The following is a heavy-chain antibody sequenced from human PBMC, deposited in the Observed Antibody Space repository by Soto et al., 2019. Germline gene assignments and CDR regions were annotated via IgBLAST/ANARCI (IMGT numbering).Heavy chain of an antibody. J-gene: IGHJ3*02. CDR3: PSAVAGTVNAFDI. CDR2: NIPIFGTA. Sequence: QVQLVQSGAEVKKPGSSVNVSCKASGGTFSSYAISWVRQAPGQGLDWMRGNIPIFGTANYTQKYQGRVTITADESTSTAYMELSSLRSEDTAVYYCPSAVAGTVNAFDIWGQGTMVTVSS. D-gene: IGHD6-19*01. CDR1: GGTFSSYA. V-gene: IGHV1-69*12.